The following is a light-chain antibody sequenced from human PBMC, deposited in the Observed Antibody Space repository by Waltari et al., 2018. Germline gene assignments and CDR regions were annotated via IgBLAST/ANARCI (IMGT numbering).Light chain of an antibody. Sequence: EIVLTQSPGTLSLSPGDRATLSCRASQSVSASYLAWYQQKPGQPPRLLIYGASGRATGIAYMFSGSGSGTDFTLTISRLEPEDFAVYYCQYSARSPGYPFGQGTKLDLK. CDR2: GAS. CDR1: QSVSASY. V-gene: IGKV3-20*01. CDR3: QYSARSPGYP. J-gene: IGKJ2*01.